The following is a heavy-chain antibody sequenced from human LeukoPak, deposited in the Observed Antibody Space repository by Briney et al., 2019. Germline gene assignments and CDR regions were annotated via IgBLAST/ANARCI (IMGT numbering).Heavy chain of an antibody. V-gene: IGHV3-11*01. CDR1: GSTFSDYY. CDR2: ISTSGNTI. Sequence: GGSLRLSCAASGSTFSDYYMNWIRQAPGKGLEWISFISTSGNTIYYADSVKGRFTLSRDSAKNSLYLQMNSLRADDTAMYYCAREVAAAAKLDYWGQGTLVTVSS. CDR3: AREVAAAAKLDY. J-gene: IGHJ4*02. D-gene: IGHD6-13*01.